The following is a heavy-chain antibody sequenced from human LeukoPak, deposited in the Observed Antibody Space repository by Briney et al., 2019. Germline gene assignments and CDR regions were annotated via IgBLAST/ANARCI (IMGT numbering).Heavy chain of an antibody. CDR2: ISGSGGST. J-gene: IGHJ4*02. V-gene: IGHV3-23*01. CDR3: AKGYSSGWWGYYFDY. D-gene: IGHD6-19*01. CDR1: GFTFSSYA. Sequence: GGSLRLSCAASGFTFSSYAMTWVRQAPGKGLEWVSGISGSGGSTYYADSMKGRFTISRDTSKNTLYLQMNSLRAEDTAVYYCAKGYSSGWWGYYFDYWGQGTLVTVSS.